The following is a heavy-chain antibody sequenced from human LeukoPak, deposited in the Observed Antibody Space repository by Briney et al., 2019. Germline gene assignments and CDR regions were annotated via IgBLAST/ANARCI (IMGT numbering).Heavy chain of an antibody. Sequence: GASVTVSCKASGYTFTGYYMHWVRQAPGQGLEWMGWINPNSGGTNYAQKFQGRVTMTRDTSISTAYMELSRLRSDDTAVYYCARDGDCGGDCYARGGYYYYYYMDVWGKGTTVTVSS. V-gene: IGHV1-2*02. D-gene: IGHD2-21*02. CDR3: ARDGDCGGDCYARGGYYYYYYMDV. CDR1: GYTFTGYY. CDR2: INPNSGGT. J-gene: IGHJ6*03.